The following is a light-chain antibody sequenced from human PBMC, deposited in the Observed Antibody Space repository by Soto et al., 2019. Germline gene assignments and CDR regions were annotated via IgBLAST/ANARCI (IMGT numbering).Light chain of an antibody. Sequence: EIVLTQSPATLPLSPGERATLSCRASQSVTNSLAWYQQKPGQAPRLLIYDASSRANGIPARFTGSGSGTDFSLTISSLEPEDFAVYYCQQRGTWPTFGQGTKVDI. CDR2: DAS. V-gene: IGKV3-11*01. J-gene: IGKJ1*01. CDR3: QQRGTWPT. CDR1: QSVTNS.